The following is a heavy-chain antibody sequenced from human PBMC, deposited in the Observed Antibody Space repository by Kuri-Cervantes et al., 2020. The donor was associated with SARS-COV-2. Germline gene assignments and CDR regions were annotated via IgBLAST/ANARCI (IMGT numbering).Heavy chain of an antibody. V-gene: IGHV3-48*02. CDR3: ARDSRGYSYGYGHLFDY. CDR2: ISSSSSTI. Sequence: GESLKTSCAASGFTFSSYSMNWVRQAPGKGLEWVSYISSSSSTIYYADSVKGRFTISRDNAKNSLYLQMNSLRDEDTAVYYCARDSRGYSYGYGHLFDYWGQGTLVTVSS. D-gene: IGHD5-18*01. J-gene: IGHJ4*02. CDR1: GFTFSSYS.